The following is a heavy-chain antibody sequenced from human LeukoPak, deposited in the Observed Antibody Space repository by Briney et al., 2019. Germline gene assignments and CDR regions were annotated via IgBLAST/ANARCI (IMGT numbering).Heavy chain of an antibody. CDR1: GFTFSNYW. CDR2: IKLDGGEK. D-gene: IGHD2-2*01. V-gene: IGHV3-7*01. Sequence: GGSLRLSCAVSGFTFSNYWMSWVRQAPEKGLEWVANIKLDGGEKNYVDSVKGRFTISRDNAKNSLSLQMNSLRAEDTAVYYCARGPSTFDIWGQGTMVTVSS. CDR3: ARGPSTFDI. J-gene: IGHJ3*02.